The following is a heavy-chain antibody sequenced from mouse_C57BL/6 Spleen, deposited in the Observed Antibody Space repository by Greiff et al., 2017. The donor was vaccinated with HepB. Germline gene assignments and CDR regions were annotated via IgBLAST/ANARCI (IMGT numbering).Heavy chain of an antibody. CDR1: GYSITSGYY. J-gene: IGHJ3*01. CDR3: ARDGDWVLFAY. Sequence: DVKLQESGPGLVKPSQSLSLTCSVTGYSITSGYYWNWIRQFPGNKLEWMGYISYDGSNNYNPSLKNRISITRDTSKNQFFLKLNSVTTEDTATYYCARDGDWVLFAYWGQGTLVTVSA. CDR2: ISYDGSN. V-gene: IGHV3-6*01. D-gene: IGHD4-1*01.